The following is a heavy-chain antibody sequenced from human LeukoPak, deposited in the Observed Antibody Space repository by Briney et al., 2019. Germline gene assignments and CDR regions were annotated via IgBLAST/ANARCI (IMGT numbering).Heavy chain of an antibody. CDR1: GGSFSGYY. V-gene: IGHV4-34*01. CDR3: ARGDDVYERGVPYYFDY. Sequence: SETLSLTCAVYGGSFSGYYWSWIRQPPGKGLEWIGEINHSGSTNYNPSLKSRVTISVDTSKNQFSLKLSSVTAADTAVYYCARGDDVYERGVPYYFDYWGQGTLVTVSS. J-gene: IGHJ4*02. D-gene: IGHD3-16*01. CDR2: INHSGST.